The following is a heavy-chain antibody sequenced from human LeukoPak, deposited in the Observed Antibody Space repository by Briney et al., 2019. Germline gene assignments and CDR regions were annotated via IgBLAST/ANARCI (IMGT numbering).Heavy chain of an antibody. CDR2: INAGNGNT. Sequence: ASVKVSCKASGYTFTSYAMHWVRQAPGQRLEWMGWINAGNGNTKYSQEFQGRVTITRDTSASTAYMELSSLRSEDMAVYYCARGRDTAMGTGDFDYWGQGTLVTVSS. CDR3: ARGRDTAMGTGDFDY. CDR1: GYTFTSYA. J-gene: IGHJ4*02. V-gene: IGHV1-3*03. D-gene: IGHD5-18*01.